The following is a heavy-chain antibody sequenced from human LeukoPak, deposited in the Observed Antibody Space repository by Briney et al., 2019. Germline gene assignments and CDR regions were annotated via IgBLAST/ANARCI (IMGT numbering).Heavy chain of an antibody. CDR2: IYYSGST. D-gene: IGHD6-13*01. Sequence: SETLSLTCTVSGGSISSGGYYWSWTRQHPGKGLEWIGYIYYSGSTYYNPSLKSRVTISVDTSKNQFSLKLSSVTAADTAVYYCARTPLAAADYFDYWGQGTLVTVSS. J-gene: IGHJ4*02. CDR3: ARTPLAAADYFDY. V-gene: IGHV4-31*03. CDR1: GGSISSGGYY.